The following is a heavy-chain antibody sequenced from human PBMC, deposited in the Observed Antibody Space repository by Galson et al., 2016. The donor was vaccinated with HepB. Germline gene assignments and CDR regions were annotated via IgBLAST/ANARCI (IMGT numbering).Heavy chain of an antibody. Sequence: SLRLSCAASGFTVSGDYMSWVRQAPGKGLEWVGRIKSKTDGGTTDSAAPVKGRFTIPRDDSKTTLYLQMNTLITEDTAVYFCTSDLGGYDKNWGQGTLVTVSS. CDR1: GFTVSGDY. CDR2: IKSKTDGGTT. D-gene: IGHD5-12*01. CDR3: TSDLGGYDKN. J-gene: IGHJ4*02. V-gene: IGHV3-15*01.